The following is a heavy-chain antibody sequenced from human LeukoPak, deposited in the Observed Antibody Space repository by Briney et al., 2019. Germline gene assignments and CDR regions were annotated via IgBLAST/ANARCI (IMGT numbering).Heavy chain of an antibody. Sequence: PGRTLRHSSAYTPINPHNSSMRHVHQAPLTWLESVANINRDGSEITYVDSVKGRFTISRDNAKNSLYLQMNSLRAEDTAVYYCAEDPGFNSALWGRGTPVTVSS. CDR3: AEDPGFNSAL. CDR1: PINPHNSS. J-gene: IGHJ4*02. D-gene: IGHD6-25*01. CDR2: INRDGSEI. V-gene: IGHV3-7*01.